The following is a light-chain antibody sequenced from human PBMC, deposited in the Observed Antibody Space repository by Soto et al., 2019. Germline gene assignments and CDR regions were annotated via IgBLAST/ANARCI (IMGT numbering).Light chain of an antibody. CDR1: SSDIGAYNY. V-gene: IGLV2-14*03. CDR3: ISYTSTLFV. J-gene: IGLJ1*01. Sequence: QSALTQPASVSGSPGQSITMSCTGTSSDIGAYNYVSWYQQHPGKAPKLILYDVATRPSGVSDRFSGSKSGNTASLTISGLQAEDEAYYYCISYTSTLFVFGTGTKLTVL. CDR2: DVA.